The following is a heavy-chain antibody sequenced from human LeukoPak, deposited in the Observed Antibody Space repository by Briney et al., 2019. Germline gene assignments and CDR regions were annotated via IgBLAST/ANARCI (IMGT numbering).Heavy chain of an antibody. J-gene: IGHJ4*02. CDR1: EFAFSTYN. D-gene: IGHD4-23*01. V-gene: IGHV3-48*02. CDR2: ISTGSSTT. Sequence: GGSLRLSCAASEFAFSTYNMNWVRQAPGKRLEWVSYISTGSSTTYYADSVKGRFTISRDNVENSLYLQMNSLRDEDTAVYYCARVAAGYSVNYFGYWGQGTLVTVSS. CDR3: ARVAAGYSVNYFGY.